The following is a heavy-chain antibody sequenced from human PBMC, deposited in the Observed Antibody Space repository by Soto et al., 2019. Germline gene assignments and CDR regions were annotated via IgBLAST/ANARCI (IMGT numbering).Heavy chain of an antibody. J-gene: IGHJ6*02. CDR2: INPSGGST. CDR1: GYTFTSYY. D-gene: IGHD4-17*01. Sequence: GASVKVSCKASGYTFTSYYMHWVRQAPGQGLEWMGIINPSGGSTSYAQKFQGRVTMTRDTSTSTVYMELSSLRSEDTAVYYCARIKGAIYGDYGYGMDVWGQGTTVTVSS. V-gene: IGHV1-46*01. CDR3: ARIKGAIYGDYGYGMDV.